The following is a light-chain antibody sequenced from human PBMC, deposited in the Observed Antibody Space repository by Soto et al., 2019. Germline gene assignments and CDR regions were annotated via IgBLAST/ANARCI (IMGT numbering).Light chain of an antibody. CDR3: QQYGNSPHT. Sequence: DIQMPKSHSTLSASVGERVTITSRASQSISSRLAWYQQKPGRAPKLLIYKASSLESGVPSRFSGSGSGTEFTLTITRLEPEDFAVYYCQQYGNSPHTFGQGTKVDIK. CDR2: KAS. CDR1: QSISSR. V-gene: IGKV1-5*03. J-gene: IGKJ1*01.